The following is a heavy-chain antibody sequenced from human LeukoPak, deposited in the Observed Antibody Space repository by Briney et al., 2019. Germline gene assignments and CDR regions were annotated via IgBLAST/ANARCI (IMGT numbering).Heavy chain of an antibody. D-gene: IGHD5-24*01. Sequence: PGGSLRLSCAASGLSFTNYWMHWGRQAPGKGLVWVSRINSDGTSTTYADSVKGRFTISRDNAKNTLYLQMKSLRVEDTAVYYCARVRDGYSTEGFDYWGQGTLVTVSS. V-gene: IGHV3-74*01. CDR3: ARVRDGYSTEGFDY. J-gene: IGHJ4*02. CDR1: GLSFTNYW. CDR2: INSDGTST.